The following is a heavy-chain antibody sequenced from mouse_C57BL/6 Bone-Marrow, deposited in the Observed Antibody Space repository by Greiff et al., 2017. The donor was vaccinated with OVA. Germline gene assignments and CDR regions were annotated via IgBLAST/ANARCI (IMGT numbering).Heavy chain of an antibody. D-gene: IGHD1-1*01. CDR2: IYPGDGDT. CDR1: GYAFSSSW. CDR3: ARFPYGSSLGGFAY. V-gene: IGHV1-82*01. Sequence: QVQLQQSGPELVKPGASVKISCKASGYAFSSSWMNWVKQRPGKGLEWIGRIYPGDGDTNYNGKFKGKATLTADKSSSTAYMQLSSLTSEDSAVYFCARFPYGSSLGGFAYWGQGTLVTVSA. J-gene: IGHJ3*01.